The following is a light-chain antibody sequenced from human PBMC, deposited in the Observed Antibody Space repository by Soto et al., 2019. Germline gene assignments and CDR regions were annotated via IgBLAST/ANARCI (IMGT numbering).Light chain of an antibody. CDR1: NSDIGRSY. J-gene: IGLJ1*01. V-gene: IGLV1-51*01. Sequence: QSVLTQPPSVSAAPGQTVTISCSGNNSDIGRSYLSWYQQLPGTAPKLLIYDNNKRPSGTPHRFSGSKSGTSATLDITGLQTGDEANYFCGAWDRSLSAYVFGTGTKLTVL. CDR3: GAWDRSLSAYV. CDR2: DNN.